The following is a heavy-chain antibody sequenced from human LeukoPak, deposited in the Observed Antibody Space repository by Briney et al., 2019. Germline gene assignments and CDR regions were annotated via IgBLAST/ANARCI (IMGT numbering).Heavy chain of an antibody. Sequence: SGTLSLTCAVSGGSISSSNWWSWVRQPPGKGLEWIGEIYHSGSTNYNPSLKSRVTISVDKSKNQFSLKLSSVTAADTAVYYCARSSGYSSSWYLYFDYWGQGTLVTVSS. D-gene: IGHD6-13*01. J-gene: IGHJ4*02. CDR3: ARSSGYSSSWYLYFDY. V-gene: IGHV4-4*02. CDR2: IYHSGST. CDR1: GGSISSSNW.